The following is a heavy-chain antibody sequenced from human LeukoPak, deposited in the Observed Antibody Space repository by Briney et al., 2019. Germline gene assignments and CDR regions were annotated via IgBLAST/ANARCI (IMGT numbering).Heavy chain of an antibody. CDR1: GGSISSYY. CDR2: IYTSGST. J-gene: IGHJ1*01. Sequence: SETLSVTCTVSGGSISSYYWSWIRQPAGKGLEWIGRIYTSGSTNYNPSLKSRVTISVDTSKNQFSLKLSSVTAADTAVYYCARGSIAAAGIPHWGQGTLVTVSS. V-gene: IGHV4-4*07. D-gene: IGHD6-13*01. CDR3: ARGSIAAAGIPH.